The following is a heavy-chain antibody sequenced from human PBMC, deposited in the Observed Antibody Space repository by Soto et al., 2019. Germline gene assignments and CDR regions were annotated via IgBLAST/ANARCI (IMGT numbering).Heavy chain of an antibody. CDR3: ARDTGGSYDY. J-gene: IGHJ4*02. CDR2: TRNKVNSFSA. CDR1: GFIFSDYY. V-gene: IGHV3-72*01. Sequence: EVQLMESGGGLVQPGGSLRLSCAASGFIFSDYYMDWVRQVPGKGLEWVGRTRNKVNSFSAEYAASVKGRFSIYRDASKASMYLQMNSLKSDDTAVYYCARDTGGSYDYWGQGALVTVSS. D-gene: IGHD3-16*01.